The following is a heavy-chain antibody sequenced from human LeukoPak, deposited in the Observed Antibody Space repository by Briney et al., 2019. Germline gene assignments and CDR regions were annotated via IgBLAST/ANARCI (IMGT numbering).Heavy chain of an antibody. CDR1: GGSISNYY. V-gene: IGHV4-59*13. D-gene: IGHD4-17*01. CDR2: IYYTGST. CDR3: ARDFDGAVFDY. J-gene: IGHJ4*02. Sequence: SETLSLTCTVSGGSISNYYWSWIRQPPGKGLEWIGYIYYTGSTNYNPSLKSRVTISLDTSKNQFSLKLNSVTAEDTAMYYCARDFDGAVFDYWGQGTLVTVSS.